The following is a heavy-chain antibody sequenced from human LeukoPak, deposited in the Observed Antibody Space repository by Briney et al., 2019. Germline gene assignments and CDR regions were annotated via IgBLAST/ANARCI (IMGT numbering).Heavy chain of an antibody. D-gene: IGHD6-19*01. CDR2: ISSSGSDV. Sequence: GGSLRLSCAASGFTFSDYYMSWIRQAPGKGREWVSYISSSGSDVDYADSAEGRFTISRDNAKKSLYLQMNSLRAEDTAVYYCASGRWLALGLWGQGTLVTVSS. J-gene: IGHJ4*02. V-gene: IGHV3-11*04. CDR1: GFTFSDYY. CDR3: ASGRWLALGL.